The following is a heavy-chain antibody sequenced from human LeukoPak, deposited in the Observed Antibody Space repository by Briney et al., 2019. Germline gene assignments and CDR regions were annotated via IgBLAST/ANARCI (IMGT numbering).Heavy chain of an antibody. D-gene: IGHD2-2*01. CDR1: GGSFSGYY. V-gene: IGHV4-34*01. CDR2: INHSGST. J-gene: IGHJ6*04. CDR3: ARVGGYCSSTSCPNYYYYGMDV. Sequence: SETLSLTCAVFGGSFSGYYWSWIRQPPGKGLEWIGEINHSGSTNYNPSLKSRVTVSVDTSKNQFSLKLSSATAADTAVYYCARVGGYCSSTSCPNYYYYGMDVWGKGTAVTVSS.